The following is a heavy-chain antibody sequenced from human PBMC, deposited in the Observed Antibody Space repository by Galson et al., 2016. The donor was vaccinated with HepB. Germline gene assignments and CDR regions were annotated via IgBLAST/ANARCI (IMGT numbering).Heavy chain of an antibody. Sequence: SVKVSCKASGYSFTKYGISWVRQAPGQGLEWMGWINTYNDHTSYPQKLQGRVTMTTDTSTSTAYMELRSLTSDDTAVYYCARETSAGWIAWGQGTLVTVSS. V-gene: IGHV1-18*01. J-gene: IGHJ5*02. D-gene: IGHD6-19*01. CDR3: ARETSAGWIA. CDR2: INTYNDHT. CDR1: GYSFTKYG.